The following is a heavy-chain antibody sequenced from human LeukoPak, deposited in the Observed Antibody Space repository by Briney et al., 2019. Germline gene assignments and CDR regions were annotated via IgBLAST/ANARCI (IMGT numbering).Heavy chain of an antibody. CDR3: ARNYDILTGYGFWFDP. D-gene: IGHD3-9*01. CDR2: IIPILGIA. CDR1: GGTFSSYA. V-gene: IGHV1-69*04. Sequence: ASVKVSCKASGGTFSSYAISWVRPAPGQGLEWMGRIIPILGIANYAQKFQGRVTITADKSTSTAYMELSSLRSEDTAVYYCARNYDILTGYGFWFDPWGQGTLVTVSS. J-gene: IGHJ5*02.